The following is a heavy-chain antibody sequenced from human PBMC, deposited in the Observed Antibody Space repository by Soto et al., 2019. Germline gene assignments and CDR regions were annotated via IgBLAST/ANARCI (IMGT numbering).Heavy chain of an antibody. CDR2: ISSSSSTI. V-gene: IGHV3-48*02. J-gene: IGHJ3*02. CDR1: GFTFSSYS. D-gene: IGHD3-22*01. Sequence: SLRLSCAASGFTFSSYSMNWVRQTPGKELEWVSYISSSSSTIYYADSVKGRFTISRDNAKNSLYLQMNSLRDEDTAVYYCARVYYYDSSGYYQNPAFDIWGQGTMVTVSS. CDR3: ARVYYYDSSGYYQNPAFDI.